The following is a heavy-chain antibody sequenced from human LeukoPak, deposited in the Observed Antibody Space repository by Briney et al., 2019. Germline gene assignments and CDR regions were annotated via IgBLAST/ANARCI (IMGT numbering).Heavy chain of an antibody. CDR3: ARMDYYYYYMDV. J-gene: IGHJ6*03. D-gene: IGHD5-24*01. CDR1: GFSFTNYC. CDR2: IRQSGREK. Sequence: GGSLRLSCRTSGFSFTNYCMTWVRQAPGKGLEWVANIRQSGREKYYVDSVKGRFTISRDNAKNSLYLQMNSLRAEDTAVYYCARMDYYYYYMDVWGKGTTVTVSS. V-gene: IGHV3-7*01.